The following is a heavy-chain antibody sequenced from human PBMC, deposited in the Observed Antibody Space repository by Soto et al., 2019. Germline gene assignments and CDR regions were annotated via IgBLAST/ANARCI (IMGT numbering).Heavy chain of an antibody. Sequence: QVQLVQSGAEAKKPGASVKVSCRASGYTFTSFGISWVRQAPGQGLEWMGWISAYNGNTNYAQKLQGRVTMTTDTSTSTAYLELRSLSSDDTAVYFCARGSVGYYNYFGLDVWGQGTTVTVSS. CDR2: ISAYNGNT. CDR1: GYTFTSFG. CDR3: ARGSVGYYNYFGLDV. V-gene: IGHV1-18*01. J-gene: IGHJ6*02.